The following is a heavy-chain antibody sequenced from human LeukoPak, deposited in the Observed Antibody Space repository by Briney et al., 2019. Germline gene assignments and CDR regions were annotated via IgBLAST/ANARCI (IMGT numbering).Heavy chain of an antibody. CDR3: ARKFKLLVSHDYYGMDV. J-gene: IGHJ6*02. D-gene: IGHD2-15*01. CDR2: IYSGGST. CDR1: GFTVSSNY. Sequence: GGSLRLSCAASGFTVSSNYMSWVRQAPGKGLEWVSVIYSGGSTYYADSVKGRFTISRDNSKNTLYLQMNSLRAEDTAVYYCARKFKLLVSHDYYGMDVWGQGTTVTVSS. V-gene: IGHV3-66*01.